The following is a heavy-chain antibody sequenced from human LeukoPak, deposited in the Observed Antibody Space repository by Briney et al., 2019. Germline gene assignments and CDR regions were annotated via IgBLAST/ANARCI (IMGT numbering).Heavy chain of an antibody. Sequence: GGSLRLSCAASGFTFISYAMSWVRQAPGKGLEWVSSISGSGGRTSYTDSVQGRFTISRDNSKNTLYLELNSLRAEDAAVYFCAMAVIGSGWTLDYWGQGTLVTVS. CDR1: GFTFISYA. V-gene: IGHV3-23*01. CDR3: AMAVIGSGWTLDY. CDR2: ISGSGGRT. J-gene: IGHJ4*02. D-gene: IGHD6-19*01.